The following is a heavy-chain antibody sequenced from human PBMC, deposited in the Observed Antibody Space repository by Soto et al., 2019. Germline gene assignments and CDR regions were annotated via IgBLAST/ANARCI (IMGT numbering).Heavy chain of an antibody. CDR3: AKAVVPSITGRPLRFAY. CDR2: ISDSGGLT. Sequence: GGSLRLSCAASEFTFSSYAMTWVRQAPGKGLQWVATISDSGGLTYYADSVKGRFTISRDNSRNTLYLQMSHLRAEDTALYYCAKAVVPSITGRPLRFAYGGRGPRVT. V-gene: IGHV3-23*01. J-gene: IGHJ4*02. D-gene: IGHD6-6*01. CDR1: EFTFSSYA.